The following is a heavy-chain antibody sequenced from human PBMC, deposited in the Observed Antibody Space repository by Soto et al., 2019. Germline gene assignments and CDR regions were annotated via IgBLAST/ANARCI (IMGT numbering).Heavy chain of an antibody. CDR1: GYTFTSYG. J-gene: IGHJ6*02. V-gene: IGHV1-18*01. Sequence: QVQLVQSGAEVKKPGASVKVSCKASGYTFTSYGISWVRQAPGQGLEWMGWISAYNGNTNYAQKLQGRVTMTTDTSTSTAFMELRSLRSDDTAVYYCASFSIAATDPYGMDVWGQGTTVTVSS. CDR3: ASFSIAATDPYGMDV. D-gene: IGHD6-13*01. CDR2: ISAYNGNT.